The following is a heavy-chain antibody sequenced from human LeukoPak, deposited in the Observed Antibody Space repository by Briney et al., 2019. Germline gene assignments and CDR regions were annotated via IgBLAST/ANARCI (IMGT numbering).Heavy chain of an antibody. J-gene: IGHJ4*02. Sequence: PGESLNTSCKGSGYSFTSYWIGWVRQMPGEGLEWMVISYPGDSDTRYSPSFQGQVTISADTSISTAYLQWSSLKASDTPMYYCARKFGRYYYGSGSYYPTPQDFDYWGQGTLVTVSS. D-gene: IGHD3-10*01. CDR2: SYPGDSDT. V-gene: IGHV5-51*01. CDR3: ARKFGRYYYGSGSYYPTPQDFDY. CDR1: GYSFTSYW.